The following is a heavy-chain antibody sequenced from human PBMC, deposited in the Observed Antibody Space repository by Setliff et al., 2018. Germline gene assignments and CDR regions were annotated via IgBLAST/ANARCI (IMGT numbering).Heavy chain of an antibody. D-gene: IGHD3-16*01. V-gene: IGHV3-7*01. J-gene: IGHJ4*02. CDR1: GFTFTNYW. CDR3: ARDRGGGLYDY. Sequence: PGGSLRLSCAASGFTFTNYWINWVRQAPGKGLEWVANIKQDGSEKYYVDSVKGRFTISRDNAKNSLYLQMDSLRVEDTAMYFCARDRGGGLYDYWGRGTLVTVSS. CDR2: IKQDGSEK.